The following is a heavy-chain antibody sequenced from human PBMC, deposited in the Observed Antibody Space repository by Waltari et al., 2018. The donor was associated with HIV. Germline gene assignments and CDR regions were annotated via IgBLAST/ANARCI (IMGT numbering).Heavy chain of an antibody. CDR2: INHSGST. D-gene: IGHD3-16*02. CDR3: ASRDWGYVWGSYRSPIDY. Sequence: QVQLQQWGAGLLKPSATLSLTCAVYGGSFSGYSWSWIRQPPGKGLEWIGEINHSGSTNCNPSLKSRVTISVDTSKNQFSLKLSSVTAADTAVYYCASRDWGYVWGSYRSPIDYWGQGTLVTVSS. V-gene: IGHV4-34*01. CDR1: GGSFSGYS. J-gene: IGHJ4*02.